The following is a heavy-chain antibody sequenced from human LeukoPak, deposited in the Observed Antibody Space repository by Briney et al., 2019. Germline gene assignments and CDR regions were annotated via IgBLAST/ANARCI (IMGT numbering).Heavy chain of an antibody. CDR1: GGSFSGYY. D-gene: IGHD3-10*01. J-gene: IGHJ4*02. CDR2: INHSGST. V-gene: IGHV4-34*01. CDR3: ARDLGSADDY. Sequence: PSETLSLTCAVYGGSFSGYYWSWIRQPPGKGLEWIGEINHSGSTNYNPSLKSRVTISVDTSKNQFSLKLSSVTAADTAVYYCARDLGSADDYWGQGTLVTVSS.